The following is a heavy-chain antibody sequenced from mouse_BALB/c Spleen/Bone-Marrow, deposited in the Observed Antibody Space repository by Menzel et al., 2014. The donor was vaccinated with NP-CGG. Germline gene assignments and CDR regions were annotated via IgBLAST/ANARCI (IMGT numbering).Heavy chain of an antibody. D-gene: IGHD2-3*01. V-gene: IGHV4-1*02. CDR3: ARLGYYGWFAY. CDR1: GFDFXRYW. Sequence: EVKLVESGGGLVQPGGSLKLSCAASGFDFXRYWMSWVRQAPGKGLQWIGEINPESNTINYTPSLKDKFIISRDNAKNTLYLQMSKVRSEDTALYCCARLGYYGWFAYWGQGTPVTVSA. J-gene: IGHJ3*01. CDR2: INPESNTI.